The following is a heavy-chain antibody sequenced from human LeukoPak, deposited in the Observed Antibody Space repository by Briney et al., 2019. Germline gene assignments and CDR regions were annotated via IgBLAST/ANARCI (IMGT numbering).Heavy chain of an antibody. CDR2: FDPEDGET. CDR3: ATSQPLGFRIPFDY. V-gene: IGHV1-24*01. CDR1: GYTLTELS. D-gene: IGHD1-14*01. Sequence: ASVKVSFKVSGYTLTELSMHWVRQAPGKGLEWMGGFDPEDGETIYAQKFQGRVTMTEDTSTDTAYMELSSLRSEDTAVYYCATSQPLGFRIPFDYWGQGTLVTVSS. J-gene: IGHJ4*02.